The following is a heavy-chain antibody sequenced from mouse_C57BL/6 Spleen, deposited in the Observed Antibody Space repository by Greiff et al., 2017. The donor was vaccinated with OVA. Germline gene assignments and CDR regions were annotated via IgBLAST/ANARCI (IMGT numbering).Heavy chain of an antibody. CDR1: GYTFTDYY. Sequence: EVQLQQSGPELVKPGASVKISCKASGYTFTDYYMNWVKQSHGKSLEWIGDINPNNGGTSYNQKFKGKATLTVDKSSSTAYMELRSLTSEDSAVYYCARLIYYGPMDYWGQGTSVTVSS. CDR3: ARLIYYGPMDY. J-gene: IGHJ4*01. D-gene: IGHD2-1*01. V-gene: IGHV1-26*01. CDR2: INPNNGGT.